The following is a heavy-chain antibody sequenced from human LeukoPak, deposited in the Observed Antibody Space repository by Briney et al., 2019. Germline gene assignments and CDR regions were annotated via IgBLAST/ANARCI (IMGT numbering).Heavy chain of an antibody. CDR2: ISYDGSNK. CDR1: GFIFSSYG. J-gene: IGHJ5*02. CDR3: ARGADGVSSNSRGWFDP. V-gene: IGHV3-33*05. Sequence: PGGSLRLSCAASGFIFSSYGMHWVRQAPGKGLEWVAVISYDGSNKYYADSVKGRFTISRDNSKNTLYLQMNSLRAEDTAVYSCARGADGVSSNSRGWFDPWGQGTLVTVSS. D-gene: IGHD2-15*01.